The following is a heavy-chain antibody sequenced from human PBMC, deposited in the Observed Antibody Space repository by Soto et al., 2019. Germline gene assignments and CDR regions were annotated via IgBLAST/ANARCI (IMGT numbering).Heavy chain of an antibody. Sequence: QVHLVQSGAEVKKPGASVKVSCQGSGYAFTTYGITWVRQAPGQGLEWMGWISAHNGNTNYAQKLHGRVTVTRDTSTSTAYMERRSLRYDDTAVYYCARGRYGDYWGQGALVTVSS. CDR1: GYAFTTYG. CDR3: ARGRYGDY. CDR2: ISAHNGNT. V-gene: IGHV1-18*01. D-gene: IGHD1-1*01. J-gene: IGHJ4*02.